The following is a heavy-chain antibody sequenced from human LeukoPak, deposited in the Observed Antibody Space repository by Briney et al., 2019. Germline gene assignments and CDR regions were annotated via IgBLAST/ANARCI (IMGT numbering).Heavy chain of an antibody. J-gene: IGHJ4*02. Sequence: GGSLRLSCAASGFTFSNAWMSRVRQAPGKGLEWVGRIKSKTDGGTTDYAAPVKGRFTISRDDSKNTLYLQMNSLRPEDTAIYYCAKLFESGTYNNFFHYWGQGTLVTVSS. V-gene: IGHV3-15*01. CDR3: AKLFESGTYNNFFHY. CDR2: IKSKTDGGTT. CDR1: GFTFSNAW. D-gene: IGHD3-10*01.